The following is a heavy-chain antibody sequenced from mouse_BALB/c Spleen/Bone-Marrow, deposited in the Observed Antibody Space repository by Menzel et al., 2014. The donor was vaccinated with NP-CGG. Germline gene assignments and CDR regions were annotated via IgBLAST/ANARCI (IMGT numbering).Heavy chain of an antibody. D-gene: IGHD2-1*01. V-gene: IGHV1-69*02. CDR2: IYPSDSYT. Sequence: QVQLQQSGAELVRPGASVKLSCKASGYTFTSYWINWVKQRPGQGLEWIGNIYPSDSYTNYNQKFKDKATLTVDKSSGTAYMQLSSPTSEDSAVYYCTLLSPMDYWGQGTSVTVSS. CDR3: TLLSPMDY. J-gene: IGHJ4*01. CDR1: GYTFTSYW.